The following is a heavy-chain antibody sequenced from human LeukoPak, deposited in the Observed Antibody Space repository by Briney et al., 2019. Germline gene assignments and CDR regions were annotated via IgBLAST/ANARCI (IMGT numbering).Heavy chain of an antibody. CDR1: GYTLTELS. J-gene: IGHJ3*02. V-gene: IGHV1-24*01. CDR2: FDPEDGET. CDR3: AESSGLQGGAFDI. Sequence: EASVKVSCKVSGYTLTELSMHWVRQAPGKGLEWMGGFDPEDGETIYAQKFQGRVTMTEDTSTDTAYMELSSLRAEDTAVYYCAESSGLQGGAFDIWGQGTMVTVSS. D-gene: IGHD6-19*01.